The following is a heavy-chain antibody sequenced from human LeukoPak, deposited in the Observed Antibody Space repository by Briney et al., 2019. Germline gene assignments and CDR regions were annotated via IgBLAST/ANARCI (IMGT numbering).Heavy chain of an antibody. D-gene: IGHD6-6*01. V-gene: IGHV4-34*01. CDR2: INHSGST. CDR3: ARGGRAARPLARFDP. CDR1: GGSFSGYY. J-gene: IGHJ5*02. Sequence: SETLSLTCAVYGGSFSGYYWSWIRQPPGKGLEWIGEINHSGSTNYNPSLKSRVTISVDTSKNQFSPKLSSVTAADTAVYYCARGGRAARPLARFDPWGQGTLVTVSS.